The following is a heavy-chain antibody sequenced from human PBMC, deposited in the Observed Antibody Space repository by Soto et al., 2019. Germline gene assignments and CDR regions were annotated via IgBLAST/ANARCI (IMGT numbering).Heavy chain of an antibody. CDR1: GFTFSSYA. Sequence: GGSLRLSCAASGFTFSSYAMHWVRQAPGKGLEWVAVISYDGSNKYYADSVKGRFTISRDNSKNTLYLQMNSLRAEDTAVYYCARDKLIGDYDSSGYQVLYYYYGMDVWGQGTTVTVSS. CDR2: ISYDGSNK. D-gene: IGHD3-22*01. J-gene: IGHJ6*02. CDR3: ARDKLIGDYDSSGYQVLYYYYGMDV. V-gene: IGHV3-30-3*01.